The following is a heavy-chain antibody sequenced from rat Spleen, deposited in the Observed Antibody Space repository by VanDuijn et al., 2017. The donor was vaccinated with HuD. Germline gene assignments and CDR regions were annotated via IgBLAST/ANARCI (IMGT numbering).Heavy chain of an antibody. V-gene: IGHV5-29*01. D-gene: IGHD1-6*01. CDR2: ISSSGGST. CDR3: TREDWVVDA. J-gene: IGHJ4*01. Sequence: EVQLVESGGGLVQPGRSLKLSCAASGFNFSDYGMAWVRQAPTKGLEWVASISSSGGSTYYRDSVKGRFTISRDNAKSTLYLQMDSLRSEDTATYYCTREDWVVDAWGQGVSVTVSS. CDR1: GFNFSDYG.